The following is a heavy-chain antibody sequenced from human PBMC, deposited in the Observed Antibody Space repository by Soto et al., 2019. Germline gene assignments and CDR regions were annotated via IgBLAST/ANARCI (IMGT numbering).Heavy chain of an antibody. J-gene: IGHJ3*02. CDR2: IYHSGST. Sequence: SETLSLTCAVSGGTISNSNWWSWVRQPPGKGLEWIGEIYHSGSTNYNPSLKSRVTISVDKSKNQFSLKLSSVTAADTAVYYCARDSAGPHAFDIWGQGTMVT. CDR1: GGTISNSNW. D-gene: IGHD6-13*01. CDR3: ARDSAGPHAFDI. V-gene: IGHV4-4*02.